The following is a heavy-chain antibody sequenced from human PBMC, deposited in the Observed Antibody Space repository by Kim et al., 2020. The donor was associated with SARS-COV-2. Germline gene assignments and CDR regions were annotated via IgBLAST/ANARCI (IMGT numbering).Heavy chain of an antibody. D-gene: IGHD4-17*01. J-gene: IGHJ4*02. CDR3: GRESGYGDNQ. CDR1: NGSISSDY. CDR2: IYYSGSA. Sequence: SETLSLTCTVSNGSISSDYWSWIRQPPGKGLEWIAYIYYSGSASYNPSLKSRITISVDTSKNQFSLEVRSVTAADTAVYFCGRESGYGDNQWGQGTLVTVSS. V-gene: IGHV4-59*01.